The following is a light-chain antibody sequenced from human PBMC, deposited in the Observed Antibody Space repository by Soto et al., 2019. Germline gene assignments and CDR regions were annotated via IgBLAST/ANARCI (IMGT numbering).Light chain of an antibody. J-gene: IGKJ1*01. CDR3: QQYNNWPPWWT. V-gene: IGKV3-15*01. Sequence: EIVMTQSPATLSVSPGERATLSCRASQSVSSNLAWYQQKPGQAPRLLIYVASTRATGIPARFSGSGSGTEFTLTISSLQSEDFAVYYCQQYNNWPPWWTFGQGTKVEIK. CDR2: VAS. CDR1: QSVSSN.